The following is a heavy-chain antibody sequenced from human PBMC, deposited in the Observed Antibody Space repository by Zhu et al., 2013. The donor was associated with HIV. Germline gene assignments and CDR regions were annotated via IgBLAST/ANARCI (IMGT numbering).Heavy chain of an antibody. J-gene: IGHJ4*02. CDR3: ARPLRPGCSSTSCWKYFDY. V-gene: IGHV1-69*01. CDR1: GGTFSSYA. D-gene: IGHD2-2*01. Sequence: QVQLVQSGAEVKKPGSSVKVSCKASGGTFSSYAISWVRQAPGQGLEWMGGIIPIFGTANYAQKFQGRVTITADESTSTAYMELSSLRSEDTAVYYCARPLRPGCSSTSCWKYFDYWGQGTLVTVSS. CDR2: IIPIFGTA.